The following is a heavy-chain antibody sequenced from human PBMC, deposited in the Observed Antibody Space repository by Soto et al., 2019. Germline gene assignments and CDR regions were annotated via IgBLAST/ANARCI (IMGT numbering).Heavy chain of an antibody. J-gene: IGHJ6*02. CDR1: GFTFSNYD. CDR2: IGAASDT. D-gene: IGHD7-27*01. CDR3: ARGVLGPGDYYYGMDV. Sequence: EVQLVESGGGLVQPGGSLRLSCAASGFTFSNYDMHWVRQAPGEGLEWVSGIGAASDTYYLVSVQGRFTVSRDNAKKSLYLQMNSLRAGDTAVYYCARGVLGPGDYYYGMDVWGQGTTVTVSS. V-gene: IGHV3-13*01.